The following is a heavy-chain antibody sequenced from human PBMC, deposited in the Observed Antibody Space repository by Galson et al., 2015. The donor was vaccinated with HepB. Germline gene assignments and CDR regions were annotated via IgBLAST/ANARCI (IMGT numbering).Heavy chain of an antibody. J-gene: IGHJ4*02. Sequence: SLRLSCAASGFTFSNYWMHWVRQAPGKGLVWVSRINSDGTYITYADSVKGRFTISRDNAKSTLYLQMNSPRAEDTALYYCARTRGAAAGICDYWGQGSLVTVSS. CDR1: GFTFSNYW. CDR2: INSDGTYI. D-gene: IGHD6-13*01. V-gene: IGHV3-74*01. CDR3: ARTRGAAAGICDY.